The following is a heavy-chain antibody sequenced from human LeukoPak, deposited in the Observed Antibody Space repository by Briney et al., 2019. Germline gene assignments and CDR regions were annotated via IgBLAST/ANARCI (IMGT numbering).Heavy chain of an antibody. CDR2: ISSSSSYI. CDR1: GFTFSSYS. CDR3: ARPHYYDILTGYYYYYYMDV. J-gene: IGHJ6*03. V-gene: IGHV3-21*01. Sequence: GGSLRLSCAASGFTFSSYSMNWVRQAPGKGLEWVSSISSSSSYIYYADSVKGRFTISRDNAKNSLYLQMNSLRAEDTAVYYCARPHYYDILTGYYYYYYMDVWGKGTTVTVSS. D-gene: IGHD3-9*01.